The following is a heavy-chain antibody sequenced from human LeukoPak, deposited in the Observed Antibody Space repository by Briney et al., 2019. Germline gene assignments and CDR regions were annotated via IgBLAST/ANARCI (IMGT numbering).Heavy chain of an antibody. J-gene: IGHJ3*02. V-gene: IGHV1-46*01. Sequence: ASVKVSCKASGYTFTSYYMHWVRQAPGQGLEWMGIINPSGGSTSYAQKFQGRVTMTRDTSTSTVYMELSSLRSEDTAVYYCGSAIFGVVMNDAFDIWGQGTMVTVSS. CDR3: GSAIFGVVMNDAFDI. CDR1: GYTFTSYY. CDR2: INPSGGST. D-gene: IGHD3-3*01.